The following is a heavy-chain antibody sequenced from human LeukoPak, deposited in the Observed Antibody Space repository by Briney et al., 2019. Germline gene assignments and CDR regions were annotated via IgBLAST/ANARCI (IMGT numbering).Heavy chain of an antibody. CDR3: ARDHRGSGQGSDSYYGMDV. J-gene: IGHJ6*02. D-gene: IGHD6-19*01. V-gene: IGHV3-66*01. CDR1: GFIVSDTY. CDR2: IYAGGGT. Sequence: GGSLRLSCAVSGFIVSDTYMSWVRQAPGKGLEWISVIYAGGGTSYADSVKGRFTTSRDNSKNTLFLQMIGLRAEDTAVYYCARDHRGSGQGSDSYYGMDVWGQGTPVTVSS.